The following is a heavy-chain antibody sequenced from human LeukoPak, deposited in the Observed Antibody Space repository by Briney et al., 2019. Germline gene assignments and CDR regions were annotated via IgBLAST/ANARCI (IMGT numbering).Heavy chain of an antibody. Sequence: GGSLRLSCAASGFTFSSYGMNWVRQAPGKGLEWVSYISSSSSTIYYADSVKGRFTISRDNAKNSLYLLMSSLRAEDTALYYCARDRDDFWSGSPDYWGQGTLVTVSS. CDR1: GFTFSSYG. CDR2: ISSSSSTI. D-gene: IGHD3-3*01. CDR3: ARDRDDFWSGSPDY. V-gene: IGHV3-48*01. J-gene: IGHJ4*02.